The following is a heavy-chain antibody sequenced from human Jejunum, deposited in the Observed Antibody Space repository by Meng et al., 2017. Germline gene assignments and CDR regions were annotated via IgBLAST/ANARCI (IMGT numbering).Heavy chain of an antibody. CDR2: TYYRSKWYS. Sequence: QGPLKHSGPGLVKPTQTLSLTCAISGDSVSSNSAAWNWIRQSPSRGLEWLGRTYYRSKWYSDYAVSVKSRITINTDTSKNQLSLQLNSVTPEDTAVYSCARDESRLLRSWGQGTLVTVSS. V-gene: IGHV6-1*01. J-gene: IGHJ5*02. CDR3: ARDESRLLRS. D-gene: IGHD3-22*01. CDR1: GDSVSSNSAA.